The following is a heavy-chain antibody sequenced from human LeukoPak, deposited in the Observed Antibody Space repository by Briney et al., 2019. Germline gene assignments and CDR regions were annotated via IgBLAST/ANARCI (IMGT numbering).Heavy chain of an antibody. D-gene: IGHD2-15*01. J-gene: IGHJ4*02. V-gene: IGHV1-18*01. Sequence: ASVKVSCKASGYTITSYGISWVRQAPGQGLEWMGWISAYNGNTNYAQKLQGRVTMTTDTSTSTAYMELRSLRSDDTAVYYCARFKDEREYPSFDYWGQGTLVTVSS. CDR3: ARFKDEREYPSFDY. CDR1: GYTITSYG. CDR2: ISAYNGNT.